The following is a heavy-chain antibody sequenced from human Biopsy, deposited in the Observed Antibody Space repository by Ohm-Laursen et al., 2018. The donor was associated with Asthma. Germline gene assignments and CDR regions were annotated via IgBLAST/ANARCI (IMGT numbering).Heavy chain of an antibody. V-gene: IGHV4-30-2*06. D-gene: IGHD2-21*02. Sequence: SDTLSLTCGVSGDSTDSGDYSWTWIRQSPGVGLEWIGYIYRNGDTYYNPTLKNRVTISIDRSKNQFSLRLRYVTAADTAVYYCARGWNCGGDCYSLDYWGQGTLVTVSS. CDR2: IYRNGDT. J-gene: IGHJ4*02. CDR3: ARGWNCGGDCYSLDY. CDR1: GDSTDSGDYS.